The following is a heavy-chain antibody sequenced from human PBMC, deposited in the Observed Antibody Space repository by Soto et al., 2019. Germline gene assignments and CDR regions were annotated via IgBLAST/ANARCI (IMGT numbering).Heavy chain of an antibody. CDR3: ARDQTKWLTDAFDI. CDR1: GYTFISYG. V-gene: IGHV1-18*01. J-gene: IGHJ3*02. CDR2: ISHYNGNT. Sequence: HVQLVQSGAEVKKPGASLKVSCKASGYTFISYGVSWVRQAPGQGLEWLGWISHYNGNTNYAQKFQGRITMTTDTSTSTVYMDLRSLRTDDTAVYYGARDQTKWLTDAFDIWGQGTMVVVSS. D-gene: IGHD5-12*01.